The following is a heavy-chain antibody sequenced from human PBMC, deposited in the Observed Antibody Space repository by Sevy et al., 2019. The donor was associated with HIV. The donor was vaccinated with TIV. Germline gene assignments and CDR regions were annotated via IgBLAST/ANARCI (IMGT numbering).Heavy chain of an antibody. D-gene: IGHD3-9*01. CDR2: IIPIFGTA. CDR1: GGTFSSYA. J-gene: IGHJ4*02. CDR3: AREETGYSAFDY. Sequence: ASVKVSCKASGGTFSSYAISWVRQAPGQGLEWMGGIIPIFGTANYAQKFQGRVTITADESTSTAYMELSSLRSEDTAVYYCAREETGYSAFDYWSQGTLVTVSS. V-gene: IGHV1-69*13.